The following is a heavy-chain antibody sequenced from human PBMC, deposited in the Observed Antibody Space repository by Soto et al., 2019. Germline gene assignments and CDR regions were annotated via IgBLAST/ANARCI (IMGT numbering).Heavy chain of an antibody. Sequence: PSETLSLTCAVSGCSISGDPYYWGWIRQPPGKGLEWIGTIYYTGITYYKPSLKSRVTIAVDTSKRQFSLELSSVTAADTAVYVGARASVYFYFSLAVGGPGSTVTV. V-gene: IGHV4-39*01. D-gene: IGHD3-16*02. J-gene: IGHJ6*02. CDR3: ARASVYFYFSLAV. CDR2: IYYTGIT. CDR1: GCSISGDPYY.